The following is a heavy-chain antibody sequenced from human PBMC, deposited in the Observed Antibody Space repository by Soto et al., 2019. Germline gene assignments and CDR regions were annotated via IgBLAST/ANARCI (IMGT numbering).Heavy chain of an antibody. Sequence: GASVKVSCKASGYTFTGYYMHWVRQAPGQGLEWMGWINPNSGGTNYAQKFQGWVTMTRDTSISTAYMELSRLRSDDTAVYYCAREMDCSGGSCSHSGYGMDVWGQGATVTAP. CDR2: INPNSGGT. V-gene: IGHV1-2*04. CDR3: AREMDCSGGSCSHSGYGMDV. D-gene: IGHD2-15*01. J-gene: IGHJ6*02. CDR1: GYTFTGYY.